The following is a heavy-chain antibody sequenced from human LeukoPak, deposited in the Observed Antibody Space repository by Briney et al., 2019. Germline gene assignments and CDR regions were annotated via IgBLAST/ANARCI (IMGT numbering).Heavy chain of an antibody. CDR3: ARTYGSGSPFDY. Sequence: SVKVSCKASGGTFSSYTISWVRQAPGQGLEWMGRVIPILGIANYAQKFQGRVTITADKSTSTAYMELSSLRSEDTAVYYCARTYGSGSPFDYWGQGTLVTVSS. V-gene: IGHV1-69*02. J-gene: IGHJ4*02. D-gene: IGHD3-10*01. CDR1: GGTFSSYT. CDR2: VIPILGIA.